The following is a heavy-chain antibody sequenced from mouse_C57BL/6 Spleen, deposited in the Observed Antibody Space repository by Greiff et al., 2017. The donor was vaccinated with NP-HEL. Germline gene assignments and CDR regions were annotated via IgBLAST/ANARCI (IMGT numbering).Heavy chain of an antibody. V-gene: IGHV1-54*01. J-gene: IGHJ4*01. CDR3: ARRVTTVVAPYAMDY. CDR1: GYAFTNYL. CDR2: INPGSGGT. Sequence: QVQLQQSGAELVRPGTSVKVSCKASGYAFTNYLIEWVKQRPGQGLEWIGVINPGSGGTNYNEKFKGKATLTADKSSSTAYMQLSSLTSEDSAVYFCARRVTTVVAPYAMDYWGQGTSVTVSS. D-gene: IGHD1-1*01.